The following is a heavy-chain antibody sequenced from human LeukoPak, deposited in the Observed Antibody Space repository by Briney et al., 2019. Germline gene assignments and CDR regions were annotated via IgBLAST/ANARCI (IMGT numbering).Heavy chain of an antibody. D-gene: IGHD5-12*01. CDR1: GFTFDDYA. CDR2: ISWNSGSI. CDR3: AKVDYRFRFDP. Sequence: GGSLRLSCAASGFTFDDYAMHWVRQAPGKGLEWVSGISWNSGSIGYADSVKGRFTISRNNAKNSLYLQMNSLRAEDTALYYCAKVDYRFRFDPWGQGTLVTVSS. J-gene: IGHJ5*02. V-gene: IGHV3-9*01.